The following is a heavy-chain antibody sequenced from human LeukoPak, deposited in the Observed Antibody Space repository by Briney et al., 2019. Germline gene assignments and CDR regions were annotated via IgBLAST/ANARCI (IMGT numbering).Heavy chain of an antibody. D-gene: IGHD2-2*02. CDR3: ARDSCSSSSCYNDY. V-gene: IGHV4-30-2*01. Sequence: KSSETLSLTCTVSGGSISSGVYCWSWIRQPPGRGLEWIGYIYHSGSTYYNSSLKSRVTISLDRSKNQFSLRLTSVTAADTAVYYCARDSCSSSSCYNDYWGQGTLVTVSS. CDR1: GGSISSGVYC. CDR2: IYHSGST. J-gene: IGHJ4*02.